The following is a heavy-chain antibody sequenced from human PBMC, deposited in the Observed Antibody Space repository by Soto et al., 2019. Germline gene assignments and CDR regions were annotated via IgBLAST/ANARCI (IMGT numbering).Heavy chain of an antibody. Sequence: QVPLVQSGAEVKKPGASVKVSCKASGYTFTSYGISWVRQAPGQGLEWMGWISAYNGNTNYAQKLQGRVTMTTDTSTSTAYMELRSLRSDDTAVYYCARVNLAGTYYYYGMDVWGQGTTVTVSS. CDR2: ISAYNGNT. CDR3: ARVNLAGTYYYYGMDV. D-gene: IGHD6-13*01. CDR1: GYTFTSYG. V-gene: IGHV1-18*01. J-gene: IGHJ6*02.